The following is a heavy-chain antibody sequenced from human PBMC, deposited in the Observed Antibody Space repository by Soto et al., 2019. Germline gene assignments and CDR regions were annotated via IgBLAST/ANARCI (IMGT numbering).Heavy chain of an antibody. V-gene: IGHV1-18*01. CDR2: ISAYNGNT. CDR3: ARGPYGDYLDH. Sequence: ASVKVSCKASGYTFTSYAMHWVRQAPGQGLEWMGWISAYNGNTNYAQKLQGRVTMTTDTSTSTAYMELRSLRSDDTAVYYCARGPYGDYLDHWGQGTLVTVSS. J-gene: IGHJ4*02. D-gene: IGHD4-17*01. CDR1: GYTFTSYA.